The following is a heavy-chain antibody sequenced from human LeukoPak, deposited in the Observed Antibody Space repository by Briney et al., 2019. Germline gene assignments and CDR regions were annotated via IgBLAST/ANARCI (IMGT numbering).Heavy chain of an antibody. Sequence: GGSLRLSCAASGFTFSSYSMNWVRQAPGKGLEWVSYISSSANTIYYADSVKGRFTISRDNAKNSLYLQMNSLRAEDTAVYYCARDLYDSSGFDFWGQGTLVTVSS. CDR3: ARDLYDSSGFDF. CDR1: GFTFSSYS. V-gene: IGHV3-48*04. CDR2: ISSSANTI. D-gene: IGHD3-22*01. J-gene: IGHJ4*02.